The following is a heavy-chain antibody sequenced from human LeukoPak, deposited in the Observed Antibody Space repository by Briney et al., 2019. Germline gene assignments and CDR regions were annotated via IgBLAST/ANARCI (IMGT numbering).Heavy chain of an antibody. J-gene: IGHJ4*02. Sequence: AGSLRLSCAASGFTFSTHPMNWARQAPGKGLEWVSSISSGSGYIYYADSVKGRFTISRDNAKNSLYLQMNSLRAEDTAVYYRARGYGDYGKYYFDSWGQGTLVTVSS. CDR1: GFTFSTHP. CDR2: ISSGSGYI. V-gene: IGHV3-21*01. CDR3: ARGYGDYGKYYFDS. D-gene: IGHD4-17*01.